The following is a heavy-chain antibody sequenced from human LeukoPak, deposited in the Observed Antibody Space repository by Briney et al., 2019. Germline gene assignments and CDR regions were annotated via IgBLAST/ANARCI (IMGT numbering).Heavy chain of an antibody. V-gene: IGHV3-7*03. CDR1: GFSFSSYW. CDR3: ARVLRYCSGGNCYSGGLGYMDV. CDR2: IKEDGSEK. Sequence: GGSLRLSCAGSGFSFSSYWMSWVRQVPGKGLEWVANIKEDGSEKNYVDSVKGRFTISRENAKNLVYLQMNSLRAEDTAVYYCARVLRYCSGGNCYSGGLGYMDVWGKGTTVTISS. J-gene: IGHJ6*03. D-gene: IGHD2-15*01.